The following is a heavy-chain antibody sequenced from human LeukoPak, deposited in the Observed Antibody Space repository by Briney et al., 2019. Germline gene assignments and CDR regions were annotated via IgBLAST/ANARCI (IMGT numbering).Heavy chain of an antibody. D-gene: IGHD3-22*01. J-gene: IGHJ2*01. V-gene: IGHV1-69*06. CDR2: IIPIFGTA. CDR1: GGTFSSYA. Sequence: GASVTVSCKASGGTFSSYAISWVRQAPGQGLEWMGGIIPIFGTANYAQKFQGRVTITADKSTSTAYMELSSLRSEDTAVYYCARVLAPMIGSSGYSSYWYFDLWGRGTLVTVSS. CDR3: ARVLAPMIGSSGYSSYWYFDL.